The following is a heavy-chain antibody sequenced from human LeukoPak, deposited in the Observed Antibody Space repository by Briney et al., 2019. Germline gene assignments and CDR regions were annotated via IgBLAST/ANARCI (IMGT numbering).Heavy chain of an antibody. D-gene: IGHD6-13*01. Sequence: GGSLRLSCAASGFTFDDYAMHWVRQAPGKGLEWVSGISWNSGSIGYADSVKGRFTISRDNAKNSLYLQMNSLRAEDTALYYCAKDSGGDGSSSWYVFDYWGQGTLVTVSS. CDR1: GFTFDDYA. CDR2: ISWNSGSI. V-gene: IGHV3-9*01. J-gene: IGHJ4*02. CDR3: AKDSGGDGSSSWYVFDY.